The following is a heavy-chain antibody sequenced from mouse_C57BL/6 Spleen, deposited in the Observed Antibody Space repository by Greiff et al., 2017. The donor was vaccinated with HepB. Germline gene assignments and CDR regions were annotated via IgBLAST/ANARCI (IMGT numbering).Heavy chain of an antibody. CDR3: ARHRYWYFDV. CDR1: GYSITSGYY. Sequence: EVKLMESGPGLVKPSQSLSLTCSVTGYSITSGYYWNWIRQFPGNNLEWMGYISYDGSNNYNPSLKNRISITRDTSKNQFFLKLNSVTTEDTATYYCARHRYWYFDVWGTGTTVTVSS. V-gene: IGHV3-6*01. CDR2: ISYDGSN. J-gene: IGHJ1*03.